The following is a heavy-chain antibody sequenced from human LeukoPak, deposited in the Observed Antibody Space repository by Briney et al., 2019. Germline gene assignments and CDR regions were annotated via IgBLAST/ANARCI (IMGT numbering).Heavy chain of an antibody. CDR2: IWYDGSNK. D-gene: IGHD3-3*01. Sequence: PGGSLRLSCAASGFTFSSYGMHWVRQAPGKGLEWVAVIWYDGSNKYYADSVKGRFTISRDNAKNSLYLQMNSLRAEDTAVYYCARCRVLRDRGYYSYYYYYGMDVWGQGTTVTVSS. V-gene: IGHV3-33*01. J-gene: IGHJ6*02. CDR3: ARCRVLRDRGYYSYYYYYGMDV. CDR1: GFTFSSYG.